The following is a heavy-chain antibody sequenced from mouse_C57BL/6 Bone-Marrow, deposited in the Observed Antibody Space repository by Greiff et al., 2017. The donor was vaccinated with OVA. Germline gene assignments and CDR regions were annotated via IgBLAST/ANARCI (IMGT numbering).Heavy chain of an antibody. CDR2: ILPGSGST. D-gene: IGHD1-1*01. CDR1: GYTFTGYW. CDR3: ASLSSYYGSSPRYFDV. Sequence: VQRVESGAELMKPGASVKLSCKATGYTFTGYWIEWVKQRPGHGLEWIGEILPGSGSTNYNEKFKGKATFTADTSSNTAYMQLSSLTTEDSAIYYCASLSSYYGSSPRYFDVWGTGTTVTVSS. V-gene: IGHV1-9*01. J-gene: IGHJ1*03.